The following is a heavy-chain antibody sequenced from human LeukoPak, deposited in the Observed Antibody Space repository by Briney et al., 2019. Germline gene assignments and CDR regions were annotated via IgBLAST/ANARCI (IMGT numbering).Heavy chain of an antibody. V-gene: IGHV4-34*01. CDR2: VNHSGST. CDR1: GGSFSGYY. D-gene: IGHD6-13*01. CDR3: ARPRRYSSSWYNWFDP. J-gene: IGHJ5*02. Sequence: SETLSLTCAVYGGSFSGYYWSWIRQPPGKGLEWIGEVNHSGSTNYNPSLKSRVTISVDTSKNQFSLKLSSVTAADTTVYYCARPRRYSSSWYNWFDPWGQGTLVTVSS.